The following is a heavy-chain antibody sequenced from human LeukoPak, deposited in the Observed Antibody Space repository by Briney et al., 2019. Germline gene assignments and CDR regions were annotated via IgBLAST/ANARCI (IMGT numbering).Heavy chain of an antibody. CDR1: GYTLTELP. Sequence: ASVKVSCKVSGYTLTELPMHWVRQAPGKGLEWMGGFDPEDGEAIYAQKFQGRVTMTEDTSTDTAYMELSSLRFEDTAVYYCATDLRGYYDSSGYLYYFDYWGQGTLVTVSS. D-gene: IGHD3-22*01. CDR3: ATDLRGYYDSSGYLYYFDY. V-gene: IGHV1-24*01. CDR2: FDPEDGEA. J-gene: IGHJ4*02.